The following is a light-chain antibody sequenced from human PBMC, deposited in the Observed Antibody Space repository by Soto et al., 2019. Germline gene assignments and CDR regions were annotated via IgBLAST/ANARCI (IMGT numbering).Light chain of an antibody. Sequence: EIMMTQSPATLSVSPGERATLSCRASQSVSNNLAWYQQKPGQAPRLLIYFASTRATGIPARFSGSGSGTEFTLTISSLQSEDFAVYYCQQYNKWPLTFGGGTKVET. V-gene: IGKV3-15*01. CDR3: QQYNKWPLT. CDR1: QSVSNN. J-gene: IGKJ4*01. CDR2: FAS.